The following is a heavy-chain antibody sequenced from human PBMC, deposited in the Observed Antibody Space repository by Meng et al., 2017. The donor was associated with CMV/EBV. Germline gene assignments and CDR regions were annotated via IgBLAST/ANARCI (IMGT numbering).Heavy chain of an antibody. CDR3: ARDKRFQGWFDP. CDR2: IVVGSGNT. CDR1: GFTFTSSA. V-gene: IGHV1-58*01. J-gene: IGHJ5*02. Sequence: SVKVSCKASGFTFTSSAVQWVRQARGQRLEWIGWIVVGSGNTNFAQKFQERVTITRDMSTSTAYMELSSLRSEDTAVYYCARDKRFQGWFDPWGQGTLVTVSS. D-gene: IGHD5-24*01.